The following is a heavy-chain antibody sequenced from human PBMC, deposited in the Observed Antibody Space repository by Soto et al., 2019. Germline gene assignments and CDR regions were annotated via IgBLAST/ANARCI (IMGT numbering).Heavy chain of an antibody. CDR2: ISYDGSNK. CDR3: ARVIAGNYFDY. Sequence: QVQLVESGGGVVQPGRSLRLSCAASGFTFSSYAMHWVRQAPGKGLEWVAVISYDGSNKYYADSVKGRFTISRDNSKNTLYLQMNILRAEDTAVYYCARVIAGNYFDYWGQGTLVTVSS. D-gene: IGHD3-22*01. CDR1: GFTFSSYA. J-gene: IGHJ4*02. V-gene: IGHV3-30-3*01.